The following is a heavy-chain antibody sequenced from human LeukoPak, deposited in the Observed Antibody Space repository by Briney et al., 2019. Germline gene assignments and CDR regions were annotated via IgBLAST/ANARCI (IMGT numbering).Heavy chain of an antibody. CDR1: GGSFSGYY. J-gene: IGHJ5*02. D-gene: IGHD2-15*01. V-gene: IGHV4-34*01. CDR2: INHSGST. CDR3: ASRRGCSGGSCFHGWFDP. Sequence: SGTLSLTCAVYGGSFSGYYWSWIRQPPGKGLEWIGEINHSGSTNYNPSLKGRVTISVDTSKNQFSLKLSSVTAADTAVYYCASRRGCSGGSCFHGWFDPWGQGTLVTVSS.